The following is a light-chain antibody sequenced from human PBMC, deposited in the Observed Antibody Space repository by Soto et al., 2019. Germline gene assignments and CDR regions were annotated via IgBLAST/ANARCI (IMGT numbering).Light chain of an antibody. CDR3: QQLNGYPLT. CDR2: AAS. V-gene: IGKV1-9*01. J-gene: IGKJ4*01. Sequence: DIQLTQSPSFLSASVGDRVTITCRSSQGITTDLAWYQQKPGKAPKLVLYAASTLQSGVPSRFSGRGSGTEFTLTISSLQPEDFTSYYCQQLNGYPLTFGGGTKVDIK. CDR1: QGITTD.